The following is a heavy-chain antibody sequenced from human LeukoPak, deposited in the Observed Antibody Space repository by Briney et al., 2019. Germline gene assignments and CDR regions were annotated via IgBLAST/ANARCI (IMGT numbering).Heavy chain of an antibody. J-gene: IGHJ6*02. CDR3: ARVGGTNYYYYGMDV. D-gene: IGHD1-7*01. CDR2: IYYSGST. CDR1: GGSISSYY. Sequence: SETLSLTCTVSGGSISSYYWSWIRQPPGKGLEWIGDIYYSGSTNYNPSLKSRVTISVDTSKNQFSLKLSSVTAADTAVYYFARVGGTNYYYYGMDVWGQGTTVTVSS. V-gene: IGHV4-59*01.